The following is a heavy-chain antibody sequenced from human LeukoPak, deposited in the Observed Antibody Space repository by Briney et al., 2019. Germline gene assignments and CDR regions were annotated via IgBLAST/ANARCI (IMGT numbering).Heavy chain of an antibody. D-gene: IGHD3-10*01. CDR2: MNPNSGNT. V-gene: IGHV1-8*01. Sequence: ASVEVSCKASGYTFSSYDINWVRQATGQGLEWMGWMNPNSGNTGYAQKFQGRVNMTRNTSISTAYMELSSLRSEDTAVYYCARKFLGSRGYYFDYWGQGTLVTVSS. CDR1: GYTFSSYD. CDR3: ARKFLGSRGYYFDY. J-gene: IGHJ4*02.